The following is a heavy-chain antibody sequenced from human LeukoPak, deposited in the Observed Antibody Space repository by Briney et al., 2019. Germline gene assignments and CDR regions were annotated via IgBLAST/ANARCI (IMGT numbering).Heavy chain of an antibody. CDR1: GGSISSYY. CDR3: ARVPITMVRGVISYYGIDV. Sequence: SETLSLTCTVAGGSISSYYWSWIRQPPGKGLEWIGYIYYSGSTTYNPSLKSRVTISVDTSKNQFSLKLSSVTAADTAVYYCARVPITMVRGVISYYGIDVWGQGTTVTVSS. CDR2: IYYSGST. V-gene: IGHV4-59*12. J-gene: IGHJ6*02. D-gene: IGHD3-10*01.